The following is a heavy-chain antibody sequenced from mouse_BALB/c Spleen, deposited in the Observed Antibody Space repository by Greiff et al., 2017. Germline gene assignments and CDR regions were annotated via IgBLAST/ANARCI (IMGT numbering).Heavy chain of an antibody. J-gene: IGHJ4*01. V-gene: IGHV3-2*02. CDR1: GYSITSDYA. CDR3: AREDYDYDYYAMDY. Sequence: EVQLQESGPGLVKPSQSLSLTCTVTGYSITSDYAWNWIRQFPGNKLEWMGYISYSGSTSYNPSLKSRISITRDTSKNQFFLQLNSVTTEDTATYYCAREDYDYDYYAMDYWGQGTSVTVSS. D-gene: IGHD2-4*01. CDR2: ISYSGST.